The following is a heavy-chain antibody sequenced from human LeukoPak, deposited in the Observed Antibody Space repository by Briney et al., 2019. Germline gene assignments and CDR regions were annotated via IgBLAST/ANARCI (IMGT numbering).Heavy chain of an antibody. CDR3: ARDSAGSITMIQLDY. Sequence: GGSLRLSCAASGFTFSSYSMNWVRQAPGKGLEWVSSISSSSSYIYYADSVKGRFTISRDNAKNSLYLQMNSLRAEDTAVYYCARDSAGSITMIQLDYWGQGTLVTVSS. D-gene: IGHD3-22*01. V-gene: IGHV3-21*01. CDR2: ISSSSSYI. CDR1: GFTFSSYS. J-gene: IGHJ4*02.